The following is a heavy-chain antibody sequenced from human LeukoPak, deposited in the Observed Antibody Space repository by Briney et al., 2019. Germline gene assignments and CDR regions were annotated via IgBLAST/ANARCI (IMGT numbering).Heavy chain of an antibody. CDR1: EYTFTSYD. D-gene: IGHD6-6*01. V-gene: IGHV1-8*01. CDR3: ARGSWGEIAGRKSFEF. CDR2: MNPNRGNT. Sequence: GASVNVSCTASEYTFTSYDINWVRQATGQGLEWMGWMNPNRGNTGYAQKFQGRVTITRVTSLSTAYMELNNPTSEDTAVYYCARGSWGEIAGRKSFEFWGQGSLVTVSS. J-gene: IGHJ4*02.